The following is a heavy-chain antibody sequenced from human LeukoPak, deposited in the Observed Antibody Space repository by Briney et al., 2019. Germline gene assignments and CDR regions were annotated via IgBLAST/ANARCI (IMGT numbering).Heavy chain of an antibody. J-gene: IGHJ5*01. CDR2: FDPGDDEA. D-gene: IGHD1-26*01. CDR1: GYSLSELS. Sequence: ASVKVSCKVSGYSLSELSTHWVRQAPGQGLEWMGGFDPGDDEAIYAQKFQGRVTMTEDTSTDTAYLELSSLRSEDTAVYFCATEKDLLLDSWGQGTPVTVSS. V-gene: IGHV1-24*01. CDR3: ATEKDLLLDS.